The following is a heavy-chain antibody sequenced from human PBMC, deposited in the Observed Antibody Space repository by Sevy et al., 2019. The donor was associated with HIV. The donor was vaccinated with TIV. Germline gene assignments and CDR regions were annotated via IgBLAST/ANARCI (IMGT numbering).Heavy chain of an antibody. CDR2: INQDESER. CDR1: GFSFSNYW. D-gene: IGHD3-10*01. Sequence: GGSLRLSCAASGFSFSNYWMHWVRQAPGKGLEWVANINQDESERDYVASVKGRFTISRDNAKNSVYLEMNSLRPDDTASYYCAKGNSGSFDYWGQGTLVTVSS. V-gene: IGHV3-7*01. CDR3: AKGNSGSFDY. J-gene: IGHJ4*02.